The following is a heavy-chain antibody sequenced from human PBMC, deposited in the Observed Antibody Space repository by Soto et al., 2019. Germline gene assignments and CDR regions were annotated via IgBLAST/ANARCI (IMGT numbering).Heavy chain of an antibody. CDR3: ATIPRYEGSGSYYNSDY. CDR2: FDPEDGET. Sequence: GASVKVSCKVSGYTLTELSMHWVRQAPGKGLEWMGGFDPEDGETIYAQKFQGRVTMTEDTSTDTAYMELSSLRSEDTAVYYCATIPRYEGSGSYYNSDYWVQGTLVTVSS. D-gene: IGHD3-10*01. J-gene: IGHJ4*02. V-gene: IGHV1-24*01. CDR1: GYTLTELS.